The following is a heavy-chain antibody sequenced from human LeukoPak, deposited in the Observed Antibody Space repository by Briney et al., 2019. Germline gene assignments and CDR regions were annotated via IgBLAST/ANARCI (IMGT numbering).Heavy chain of an antibody. CDR3: ARDPYSGSYGDYYYYYMDV. D-gene: IGHD1-26*01. V-gene: IGHV3-21*01. Sequence: GGSLRLSCAASGFTFSSYEMNWVRQAPGKGLEWVSSISISSNYIYYTDSVKGRFTISRDNAKNSLYLQMNSLRAEDTAVYYCARDPYSGSYGDYYYYYMDVWGKGTTVTISS. CDR1: GFTFSSYE. CDR2: ISISSNYI. J-gene: IGHJ6*03.